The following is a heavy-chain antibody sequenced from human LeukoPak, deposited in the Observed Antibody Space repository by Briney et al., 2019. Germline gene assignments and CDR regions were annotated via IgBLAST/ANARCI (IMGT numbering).Heavy chain of an antibody. V-gene: IGHV1-18*01. J-gene: IGHJ4*02. Sequence: ASVKVSCKASGFILKTYGIIWVRQAQGEGLEWMGWISGNNGNTNYAPRFLGRVTLTRDTSTDTVYMELGSLTSDDTAVYYCARDGEITSGGVVVSPTFDHWGQGTLISVSS. D-gene: IGHD3-16*02. CDR1: GFILKTYG. CDR3: ARDGEITSGGVVVSPTFDH. CDR2: ISGNNGNT.